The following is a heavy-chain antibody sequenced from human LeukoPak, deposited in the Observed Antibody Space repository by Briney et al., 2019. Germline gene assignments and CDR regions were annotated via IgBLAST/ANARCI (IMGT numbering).Heavy chain of an antibody. J-gene: IGHJ4*02. Sequence: GGSLRLSCAASGFTFSSYGMHWVRQAPGKGLEWVAVISYDGSNKYYADSVKGRFTISRDNSKNTLYLQMNSLRAEDTAVYYCAKVGIDCSGGSCYPYYFDYWGQGTLVTVSS. V-gene: IGHV3-30*18. CDR1: GFTFSSYG. CDR2: ISYDGSNK. CDR3: AKVGIDCSGGSCYPYYFDY. D-gene: IGHD2-15*01.